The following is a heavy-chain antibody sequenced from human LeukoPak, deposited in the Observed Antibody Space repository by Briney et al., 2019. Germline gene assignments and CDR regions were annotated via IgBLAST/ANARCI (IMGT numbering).Heavy chain of an antibody. Sequence: SETLSLTCTVSGGSISSGGYYWSWIRQPPGKGLEWIGYIYHSGSTYYNPSLKSRVTISVGRSKNQFSLKLSSVTAADTAVYYCARAGPAVVVPAAIGYWGQGTLVTVSS. V-gene: IGHV4-30-2*01. CDR1: GGSISSGGYY. CDR2: IYHSGST. J-gene: IGHJ4*02. D-gene: IGHD2-2*02. CDR3: ARAGPAVVVPAAIGY.